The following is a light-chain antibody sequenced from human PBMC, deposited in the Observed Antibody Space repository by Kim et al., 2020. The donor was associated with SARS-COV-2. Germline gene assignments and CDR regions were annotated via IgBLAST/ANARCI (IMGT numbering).Light chain of an antibody. CDR3: QQYNSYSQT. V-gene: IGKV1-5*03. Sequence: DIQMTQSPSTLSASVGDRVIITCRASQSISSWLAWYQQKPGKAPKLLIYKASSLESGVPSRFSGSGSGTEFTLTISSLQPDDFATYYCQQYNSYSQTFGQGTKVDIK. J-gene: IGKJ1*01. CDR1: QSISSW. CDR2: KAS.